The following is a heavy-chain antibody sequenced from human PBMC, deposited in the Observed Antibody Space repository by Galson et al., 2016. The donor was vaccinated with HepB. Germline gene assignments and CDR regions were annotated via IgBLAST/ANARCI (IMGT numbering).Heavy chain of an antibody. CDR2: IYHSGST. CDR3: ARDRRGDFWSGYYYYGMDV. J-gene: IGHJ6*02. CDR1: GGSISSSNW. V-gene: IGHV4-4*02. D-gene: IGHD3-3*01. Sequence: SETLSLTCAVSGGSISSSNWWNWVRQTPGKGLEWIGDIYHSGSTYYNPSLKSRVTISVDTSKNQFSLKLSSVTAADTAVYYCARDRRGDFWSGYYYYGMDVWGQGTTVTVSS.